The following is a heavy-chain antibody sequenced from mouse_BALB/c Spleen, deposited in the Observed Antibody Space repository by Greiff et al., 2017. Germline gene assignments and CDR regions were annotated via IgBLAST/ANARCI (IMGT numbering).Heavy chain of an antibody. Sequence: EVQRVESGGGLVKPGGSLKLSCAASGFTFSSYAMSWVRQTPEKRLEWVASISSGGSTYYPDSVKGRFTISRDNARNILYLQMSSLRSEDTAMYYCAADGYAMDYWGQGTSVTVSS. D-gene: IGHD2-3*01. CDR2: ISSGGST. J-gene: IGHJ4*01. CDR1: GFTFSSYA. CDR3: AADGYAMDY. V-gene: IGHV5-6-5*01.